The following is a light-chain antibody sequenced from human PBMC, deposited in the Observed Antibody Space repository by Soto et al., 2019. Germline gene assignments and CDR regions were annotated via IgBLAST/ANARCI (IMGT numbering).Light chain of an antibody. CDR2: KAS. V-gene: IGKV1-5*03. J-gene: IGKJ1*01. CDR3: QQYSSDSRT. Sequence: DIQMTQSPSTLSASVGDRVTTTCRASQSISSWLAWYQQKPGKAPKLLIYKASRLHSGVSSRFSGSESGTEFTLTISSLQPDDFATYYCQQYSSDSRTFGQGTKVDI. CDR1: QSISSW.